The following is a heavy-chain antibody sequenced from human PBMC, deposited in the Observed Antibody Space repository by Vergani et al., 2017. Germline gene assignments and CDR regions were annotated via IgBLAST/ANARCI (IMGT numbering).Heavy chain of an antibody. CDR2: IIPILGIA. V-gene: IGHV1-69*02. D-gene: IGHD2-15*01. Sequence: QVQLVQSGAEVKKPGSSVKVSCKASGGTFSSYTISWVRQAPGQGLEWMGRIIPILGIANYAQKFQGRVTITADKSTSTAYMGLSSLRSEDTAVYYCARGVVVAATGAVGWFDPWGQGTLVTVSS. CDR3: ARGVVVAATGAVGWFDP. CDR1: GGTFSSYT. J-gene: IGHJ5*02.